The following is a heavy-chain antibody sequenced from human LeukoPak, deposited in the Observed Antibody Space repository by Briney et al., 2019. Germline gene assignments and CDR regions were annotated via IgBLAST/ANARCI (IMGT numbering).Heavy chain of an antibody. CDR3: ARGMGSGSYSAAYYFDY. D-gene: IGHD3-22*01. J-gene: IGHJ4*02. CDR1: GYTFTSHD. Sequence: ASVKVSCKASGYTFTSHDFNWVRQATGQGLEWMGWMNPNSGNTGYAQKFQGRVTMTRSTSISTAYMELSSLRSEDTAVYYCARGMGSGSYSAAYYFDYWGQGTLVTVSS. V-gene: IGHV1-8*01. CDR2: MNPNSGNT.